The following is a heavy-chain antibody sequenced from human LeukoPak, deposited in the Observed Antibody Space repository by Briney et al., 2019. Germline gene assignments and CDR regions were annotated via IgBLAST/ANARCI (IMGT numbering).Heavy chain of an antibody. CDR2: IYYSGST. Sequence: SETLSLTCTVSGGSISSSSYYWGWIRQPPGKGLEWIGSIYYSGSTYYNPSLKRRVTISVDTSKNQFSLKLSSVTAADTAVYYCARQSGIADYWGQGTLVTVSS. CDR1: GGSISSSSYY. V-gene: IGHV4-39*01. J-gene: IGHJ4*02. D-gene: IGHD6-13*01. CDR3: ARQSGIADY.